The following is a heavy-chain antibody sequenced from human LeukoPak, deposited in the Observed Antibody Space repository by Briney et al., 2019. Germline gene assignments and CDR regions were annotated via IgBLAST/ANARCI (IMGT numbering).Heavy chain of an antibody. J-gene: IGHJ3*02. CDR3: ARAPPYYYDSSGYYDDAFDI. CDR1: GGTFSSYA. V-gene: IGHV1-69*04. D-gene: IGHD3-22*01. Sequence: SVKVSCKASGGTFSSYAISWVRQAPGQGLEWMGRIIPILGIANYAQKFQGRVTITADKSTSTAYMELSRLRSEDTAVYYCARAPPYYYDSSGYYDDAFDIWGQGTMVTVSS. CDR2: IIPILGIA.